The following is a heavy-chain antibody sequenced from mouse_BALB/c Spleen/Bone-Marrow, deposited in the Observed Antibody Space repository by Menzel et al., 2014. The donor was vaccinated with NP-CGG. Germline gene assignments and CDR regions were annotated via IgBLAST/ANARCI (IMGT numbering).Heavy chain of an antibody. D-gene: IGHD2-10*01. CDR3: ARQGAYYGNYKYFDV. V-gene: IGHV5-12-1*01. J-gene: IGHJ1*01. CDR1: GFAFSSYD. CDR2: ISSGGGST. Sequence: EVHLVESGGGLVKPGGSLKLSCAASGFAFSSYDMSWVRQTPEKRLEWVAYISSGGGSTYYPDTVKGQFTISRDNAKNTLYLQMSSLKSEDTAMYYCARQGAYYGNYKYFDVWGAGTTVTVSS.